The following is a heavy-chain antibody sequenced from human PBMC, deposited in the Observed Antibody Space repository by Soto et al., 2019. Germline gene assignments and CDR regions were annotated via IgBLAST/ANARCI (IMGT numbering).Heavy chain of an antibody. V-gene: IGHV1-8*01. J-gene: IGHJ4*02. CDR3: ARDFRCTNGVCYFALDY. D-gene: IGHD2-8*01. Sequence: ASVKVSCKASGYTFTSYDINWVRQATGQGLEWMGWMNPNSGNTGYAQKFQGRVTMTRNTSISTAYMELSSLRSEDTAVYYCARDFRCTNGVCYFALDYWGQGTLVTVSS. CDR2: MNPNSGNT. CDR1: GYTFTSYD.